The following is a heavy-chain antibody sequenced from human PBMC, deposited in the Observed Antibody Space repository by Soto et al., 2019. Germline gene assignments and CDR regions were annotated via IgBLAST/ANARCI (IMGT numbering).Heavy chain of an antibody. CDR1: GDSVSSNSAA. D-gene: IGHD3-10*01. CDR2: TYYRSKWYN. Sequence: SQTLSLTCAISGDSVSSNSAAWNWIRQSPSRGLEWLGRTYYRSKWYNDYAVSVKSRITINPDTSKNQFSLQLNSVTPEDTAVYYCAREEIAMVRGVITSYAEYFLHWGQGTLVTVSS. J-gene: IGHJ1*01. V-gene: IGHV6-1*01. CDR3: AREEIAMVRGVITSYAEYFLH.